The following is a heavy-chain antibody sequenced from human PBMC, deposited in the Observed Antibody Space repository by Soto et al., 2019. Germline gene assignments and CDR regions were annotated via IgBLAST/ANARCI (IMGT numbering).Heavy chain of an antibody. D-gene: IGHD2-15*01. CDR1: GYKFTTFW. CDR3: ARPASGGSRDAFDV. Sequence: GESLKISCKASGYKFTTFWLNWVRQTPGKGLEWLGRIDPTDSFTNYSPPFEGHVTISVDRSISTAYLQWNSLQASDTAIYYCARPASGGSRDAFDVLGQGTTVTVSS. CDR2: IDPTDSFT. V-gene: IGHV5-10-1*01. J-gene: IGHJ3*01.